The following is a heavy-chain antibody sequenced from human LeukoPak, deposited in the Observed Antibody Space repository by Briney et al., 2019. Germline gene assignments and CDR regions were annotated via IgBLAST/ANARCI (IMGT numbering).Heavy chain of an antibody. CDR1: VGSISSHY. CDR2: VYYSGST. V-gene: IGHV4-59*11. J-gene: IGHJ4*02. CDR3: ARLYYDFWSGYYGNYYFDY. D-gene: IGHD3-3*01. Sequence: SETLSLTRTVSVGSISSHYWSWIRQPPGKGLEWIGYVYYSGSTNYNPSLKSQVTISVDTSKNQFSLKLSSVTAADTAVYYCARLYYDFWSGYYGNYYFDYWGQGTLVTVSS.